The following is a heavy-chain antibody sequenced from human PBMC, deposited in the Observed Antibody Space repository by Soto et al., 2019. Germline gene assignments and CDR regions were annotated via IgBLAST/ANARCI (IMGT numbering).Heavy chain of an antibody. CDR1: GYTFTSYG. CDR3: ARRISVVAYYYYMDV. D-gene: IGHD2-15*01. V-gene: IGHV1-18*04. J-gene: IGHJ6*03. CDR2: ISAYNGNT. Sequence: QVQLVQSGAEVKEPGASVKVSCKASGYTFTSYGISWVRQAPGQGPEWKGWISAYNGNTNYGQRLQGRVTMTTDTSTNTAYMELRSLTSDDTAVYYCARRISVVAYYYYMDVWGKGTTVTVSS.